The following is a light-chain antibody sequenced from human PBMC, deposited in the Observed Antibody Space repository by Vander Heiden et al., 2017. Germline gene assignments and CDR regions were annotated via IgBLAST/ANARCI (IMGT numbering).Light chain of an antibody. V-gene: IGLV1-51*01. J-gene: IGLJ2*01. CDR1: SSNIGNNY. Sequence: QSVLTQLPSVSAAPGHKVTSSCYGSSSNIGNNYVSWYQQPPGTAPKLLIYDNNKRPSGIPDRFSGSKAGTSATLGITGLQTGDEADYYCGTWDSSLSAAIFGGGTKLTVL. CDR3: GTWDSSLSAAI. CDR2: DNN.